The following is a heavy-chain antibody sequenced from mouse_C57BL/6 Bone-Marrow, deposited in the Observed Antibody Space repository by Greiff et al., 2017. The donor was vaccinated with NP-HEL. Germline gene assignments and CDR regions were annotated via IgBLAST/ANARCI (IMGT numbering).Heavy chain of an antibody. CDR3: ARDYVAWFAY. V-gene: IGHV1-69*01. D-gene: IGHD2-4*01. CDR1: GYTFTSYW. CDR2: IDPSDSYT. J-gene: IGHJ3*01. Sequence: VQLQQPGAELVMPGASVKLSCKASGYTFTSYWMHWVKQRPGQGLEWIGEIDPSDSYTNYNQKFKGKSTLTVDKSSSTAYMHLSSLTSEDSAVYYCARDYVAWFAYWGQGTRVTVSA.